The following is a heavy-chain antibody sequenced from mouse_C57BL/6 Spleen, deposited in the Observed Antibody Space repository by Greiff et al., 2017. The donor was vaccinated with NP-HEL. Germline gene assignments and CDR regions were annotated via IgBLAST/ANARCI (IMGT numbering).Heavy chain of an antibody. Sequence: EVQLQESGPELVKPGASVKMSCKASGYTFTDYNMHWVKQSHGKSLEWIGYINPNNGGTSYNQKFKGKATLTVNKSSSTAYMELRSLTSEDSAVYYCASPPSYYYGSSYFDYWGQGTTLTVSS. CDR1: GYTFTDYN. CDR3: ASPPSYYYGSSYFDY. J-gene: IGHJ2*01. V-gene: IGHV1-22*01. D-gene: IGHD1-1*01. CDR2: INPNNGGT.